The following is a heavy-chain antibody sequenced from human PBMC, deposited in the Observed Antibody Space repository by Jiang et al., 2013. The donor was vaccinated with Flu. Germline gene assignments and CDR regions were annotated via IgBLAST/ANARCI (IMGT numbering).Heavy chain of an antibody. CDR1: GDSFSSYS. CDR3: TRGGYQVATRRYFDY. V-gene: IGHV1-69*04. Sequence: SGAEVKKPGSSVKVSCTASGDSFSSYSLSWVRQAPGQGLEWMGRVIPLLDVATYAQKFQGRVAINADKSTSTLYMELSSLSHEDTAVYYCTRGGYQVATRRYFDYWGQGTLVTVSS. CDR2: VIPLLDVA. J-gene: IGHJ4*02. D-gene: IGHD6-25*01.